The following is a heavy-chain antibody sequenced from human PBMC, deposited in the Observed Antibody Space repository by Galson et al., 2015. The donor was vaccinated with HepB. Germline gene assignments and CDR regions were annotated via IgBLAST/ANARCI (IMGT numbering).Heavy chain of an antibody. D-gene: IGHD2-2*01. Sequence: SCKASGYTFTRYGINWVRQAPGQGLEWMGWISAYNGNTNYAQKLQGRVTMTTDTSTSTAYMELRSLRSDDTAVYYCARGEYCSSTSCPPDFDYWGQGTLVTVSS. CDR2: ISAYNGNT. V-gene: IGHV1-18*01. CDR1: GYTFTRYG. CDR3: ARGEYCSSTSCPPDFDY. J-gene: IGHJ4*02.